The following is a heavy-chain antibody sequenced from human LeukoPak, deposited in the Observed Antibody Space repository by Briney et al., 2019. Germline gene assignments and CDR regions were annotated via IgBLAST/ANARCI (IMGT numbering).Heavy chain of an antibody. D-gene: IGHD6-13*01. CDR3: ASSYSSTRYGSRNDAFDI. J-gene: IGHJ3*02. CDR1: GFSFSSYN. Sequence: PGGSLRLSCAGSGFSFSSYNMNWVRQAPGKGLEWVSSVSSRENYIYYADSVKGRFTISRDNAKNLLNLQINSLRAEDTAMYYCASSYSSTRYGSRNDAFDIWGQGTMVTVSS. V-gene: IGHV3-21*04. CDR2: VSSRENYI.